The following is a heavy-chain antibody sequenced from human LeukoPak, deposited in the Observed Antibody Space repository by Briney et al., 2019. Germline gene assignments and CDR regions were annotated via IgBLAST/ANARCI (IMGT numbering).Heavy chain of an antibody. J-gene: IGHJ4*02. D-gene: IGHD3-22*01. CDR1: GFTFSNYA. Sequence: GGSLRLSCAASGFTFSNYAMSWVRQAPGKGLEWVSAISGSGGTTYYADSVKGRFTISRDNSKNTLYLQMNSLRAEDTAVYYCAKTYYYDSSGYLPFDYWGQGTLVTVSS. V-gene: IGHV3-23*01. CDR2: ISGSGGTT. CDR3: AKTYYYDSSGYLPFDY.